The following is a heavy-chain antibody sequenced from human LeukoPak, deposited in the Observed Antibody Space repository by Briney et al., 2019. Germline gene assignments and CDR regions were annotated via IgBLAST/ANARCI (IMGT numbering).Heavy chain of an antibody. D-gene: IGHD2-8*01. Sequence: PGGSLRLSCAASGFTFSSYWMSWVRQAPGKGLGWVANIKQDGSEKYYVDSVKGRFTISRDNAKNSLYLQMNSLRAEDTAVYYCARADCTNGVCHPYQFDYWGQGTLVTVSS. V-gene: IGHV3-7*01. CDR2: IKQDGSEK. CDR3: ARADCTNGVCHPYQFDY. CDR1: GFTFSSYW. J-gene: IGHJ4*02.